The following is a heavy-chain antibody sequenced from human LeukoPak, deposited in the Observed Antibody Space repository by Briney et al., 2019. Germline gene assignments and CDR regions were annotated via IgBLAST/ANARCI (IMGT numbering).Heavy chain of an antibody. CDR1: GGSFSGYY. Sequence: SETLPLTCAVYGGSFSGYYWSWIRQPPGKGLDWIGEINHSGSTNYNPSLKSRVTISVDTSKNQFSLKLSAVTAADTAVDYYARGCRHRIRIFGVVINAKGEYSWFDPWGQGTLVTVSS. J-gene: IGHJ5*02. CDR2: INHSGST. V-gene: IGHV4-34*01. CDR3: ARGCRHRIRIFGVVINAKGEYSWFDP. D-gene: IGHD3-3*01.